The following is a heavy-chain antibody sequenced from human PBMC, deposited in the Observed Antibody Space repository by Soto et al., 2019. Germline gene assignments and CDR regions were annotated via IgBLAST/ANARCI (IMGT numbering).Heavy chain of an antibody. Sequence: EVQMVESGGGLVKPGGSLRLSCAASGFTFSSLSMNWVRQAPGTGLEWVSSISSGSDYIYYADSMKGRVTISRDNGKNALYLQMNSLRAEDTAVYYCMGVDYDRYTYYGMDVWGQGTTVTVSS. J-gene: IGHJ6*02. D-gene: IGHD4-17*01. CDR1: GFTFSSLS. CDR3: MGVDYDRYTYYGMDV. V-gene: IGHV3-21*01. CDR2: ISSGSDYI.